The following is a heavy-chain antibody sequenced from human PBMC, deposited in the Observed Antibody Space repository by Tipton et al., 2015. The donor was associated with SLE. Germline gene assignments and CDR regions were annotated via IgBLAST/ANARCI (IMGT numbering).Heavy chain of an antibody. V-gene: IGHV3-7*01. CDR3: ARGELLSY. CDR1: GFTFSSYA. J-gene: IGHJ4*02. CDR2: IKQDGSEK. Sequence: GSLRLSCAASGFTFSSYAMHWVRQAPGKGLEWVANIKQDGSEKHYVDSVKGRFTISRDNGKSSLYLQMNSLRAEDTAVYYCARGELLSYWGQGTLVTVSS. D-gene: IGHD3-10*01.